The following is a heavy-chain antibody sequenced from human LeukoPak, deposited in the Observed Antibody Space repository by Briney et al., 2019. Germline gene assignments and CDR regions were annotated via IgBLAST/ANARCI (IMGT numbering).Heavy chain of an antibody. CDR3: ARDQGTMMVVANFDF. V-gene: IGHV1-2*02. Sequence: ASVKVSCKASGSTFTGYYMHWVRQAPGQGREWMGWINPNSGGTNYAQKFQGRVTMTRDTSISTAYMELSRLRSDDTAVYYCARDQGTMMVVANFDFWGQGTLVTVSS. CDR1: GSTFTGYY. J-gene: IGHJ4*02. CDR2: INPNSGGT. D-gene: IGHD3-22*01.